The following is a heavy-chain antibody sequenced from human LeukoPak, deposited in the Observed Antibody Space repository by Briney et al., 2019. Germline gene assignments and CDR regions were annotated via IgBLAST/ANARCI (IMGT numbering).Heavy chain of an antibody. J-gene: IGHJ5*02. CDR1: GFTFSDYY. CDR3: ARDPNIAAAGSNWFDP. Sequence: GGSLRLSCAASGFTFSDYYMSWIRQAPGKGLEWVSYISSSGSTIYYADSVEGRFTISRDNAKNSLYLQMNSLRAEDTAVYYCARDPNIAAAGSNWFDPWGKGTLVTVSS. CDR2: ISSSGSTI. D-gene: IGHD6-13*01. V-gene: IGHV3-11*01.